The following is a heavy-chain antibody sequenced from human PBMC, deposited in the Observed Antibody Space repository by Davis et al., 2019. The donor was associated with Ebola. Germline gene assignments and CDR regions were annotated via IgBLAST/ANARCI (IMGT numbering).Heavy chain of an antibody. CDR2: IYYSGSA. Sequence: SETLSLTCSVSGGSISSGTYYWGWVRQPPGKGLEWIGSIYYSGSAYYNPSLKSRVTISVEASKSQFSLKLRSVTAADTAVYFCARLSGLFSSSSGALYFDLWGRGTLVSVSS. CDR1: GGSISSGTYY. V-gene: IGHV4-39*07. D-gene: IGHD6-6*01. CDR3: ARLSGLFSSSSGALYFDL. J-gene: IGHJ2*01.